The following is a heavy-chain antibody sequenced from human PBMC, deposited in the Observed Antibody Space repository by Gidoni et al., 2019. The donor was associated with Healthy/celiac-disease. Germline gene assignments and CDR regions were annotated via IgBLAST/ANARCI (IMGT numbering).Heavy chain of an antibody. CDR2: INPNSGGT. J-gene: IGHJ6*02. CDR3: ARAGGAIFGVVLSRRYGMDV. Sequence: QVQLVQSGAEGKKPGASVKVSCKASGYTFPGYYMPWVRQAPGQGLEWMGWINPNSGGTNYAQKFQGRVTMTRDTSISTAYMELSRLRSDDTAVYYCARAGGAIFGVVLSRRYGMDVWGQGTTVTVSS. CDR1: GYTFPGYY. D-gene: IGHD3-3*01. V-gene: IGHV1-2*02.